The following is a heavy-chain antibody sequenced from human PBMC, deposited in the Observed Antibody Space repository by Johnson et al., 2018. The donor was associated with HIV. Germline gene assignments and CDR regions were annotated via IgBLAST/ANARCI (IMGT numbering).Heavy chain of an antibody. CDR1: GFTFSSYA. CDR2: ISYDGSNK. CDR3: AKDISFGYESSGRLGSAAFDI. Sequence: QVQLVESGGGVVQPGRSLRLSCAASGFTFSSYAMHWVRQAPGKGLEWVAVISYDGSNKYYADSVKGRFTISRDNSKNTLYLQINSLRAEDTALYYCAKDISFGYESSGRLGSAAFDIWGQGTMVTVSS. J-gene: IGHJ3*02. D-gene: IGHD3-22*01. V-gene: IGHV3-30-3*01.